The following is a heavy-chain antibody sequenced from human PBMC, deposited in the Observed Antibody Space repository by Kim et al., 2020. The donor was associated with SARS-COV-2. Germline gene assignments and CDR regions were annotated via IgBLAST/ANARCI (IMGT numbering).Heavy chain of an antibody. CDR1: GFSLSTRGMC. D-gene: IGHD1-7*01. V-gene: IGHV2-70*11. CDR2: IDWDDDK. Sequence: SGPTLVNPTQTLTLTRTFSGFSLSTRGMCVSWIRQPPGRALEWLARIDWDDDKYYNRSLKTRLTISKDTSRNQVALVMTNMDPVDTDTYYCVRIRGTGTTRSQAFRYYMDVWGTGTPVTVSS. J-gene: IGHJ6*03. CDR3: VRIRGTGTTRSQAFRYYMDV.